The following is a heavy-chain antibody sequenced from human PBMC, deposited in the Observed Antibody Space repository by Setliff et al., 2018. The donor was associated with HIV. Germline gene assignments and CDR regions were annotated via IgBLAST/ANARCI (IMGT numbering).Heavy chain of an antibody. Sequence: SETLSLTCTVSGGSISNYYWTWIRQPPGKGLEWIGYIYYSGSTNYNPSLKSRVTISVITSKNQFSLKLSSVTAADTAVYYCAILKGTNCPIWGRGTMVTVSS. CDR3: AILKGTNCPI. CDR2: IYYSGST. J-gene: IGHJ3*02. D-gene: IGHD7-27*01. V-gene: IGHV4-59*08. CDR1: GGSISNYY.